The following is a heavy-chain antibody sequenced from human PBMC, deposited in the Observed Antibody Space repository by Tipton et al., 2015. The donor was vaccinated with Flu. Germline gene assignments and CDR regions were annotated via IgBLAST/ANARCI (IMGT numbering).Heavy chain of an antibody. Sequence: TLSLTCTVSGDSMGTYSWSWIRQPPGKGLEWIGYTTYSGTTSYNPSLQSRVSISIDTSKNQFSLKLSSVTAADTAVYYCARALQNYFDYWGQGTLVTVSS. CDR2: TTYSGTT. CDR3: ARALQNYFDY. J-gene: IGHJ4*02. CDR1: GDSMGTYS. V-gene: IGHV4-59*08.